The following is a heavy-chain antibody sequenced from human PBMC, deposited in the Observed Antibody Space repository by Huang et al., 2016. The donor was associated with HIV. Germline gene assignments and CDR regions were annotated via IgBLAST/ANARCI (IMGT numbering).Heavy chain of an antibody. V-gene: IGHV1-46*01. D-gene: IGHD3-10*01. CDR1: GYTFTTYH. CDR3: ARALLLFGLGSPLDF. Sequence: QVQLVQSGAEVKKPGASVKISCKASGYTFTTYHMHWVRQAPGQGIEWMGMINPSGASTRYAQTFQGRVTMTSETSTSTVYMELSSLTPEDTAVYYCARALLLFGLGSPLDFWGQGSLVTVSS. J-gene: IGHJ4*02. CDR2: INPSGAST.